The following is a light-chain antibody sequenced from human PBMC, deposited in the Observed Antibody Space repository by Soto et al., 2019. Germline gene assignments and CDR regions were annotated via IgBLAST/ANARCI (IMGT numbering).Light chain of an antibody. Sequence: DIQMTQSPSSLSASVGDRVTITCQASQDMRNYLNWYKQKPEKAPKLLIYEASNLETGVPSRFSGSGSGTDFTFHSSSLQPEDSATYYCPQYDNLPLTFGGGTKVEIK. CDR3: PQYDNLPLT. V-gene: IGKV1-33*01. CDR2: EAS. CDR1: QDMRNY. J-gene: IGKJ4*01.